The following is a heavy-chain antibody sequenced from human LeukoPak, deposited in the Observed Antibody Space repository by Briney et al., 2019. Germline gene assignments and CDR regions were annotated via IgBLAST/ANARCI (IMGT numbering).Heavy chain of an antibody. CDR2: ISYDGSNK. J-gene: IGHJ1*01. CDR1: GFTFSSYG. CDR3: AKPEQLLWVGELEN. D-gene: IGHD3-10*01. V-gene: IGHV3-30*18. Sequence: GGSLRLSCAASGFTFSSYGMRWVRQAPGKGLEWVAVISYDGSNKYYADSVKGRFTISRDNSKNTLYLQMNSLRAEDTAVYYCAKPEQLLWVGELENWGQGTLVIVFS.